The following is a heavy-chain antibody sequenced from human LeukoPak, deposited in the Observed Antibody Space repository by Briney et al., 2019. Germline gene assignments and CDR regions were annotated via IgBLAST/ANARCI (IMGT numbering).Heavy chain of an antibody. V-gene: IGHV4-4*07. D-gene: IGHD6-13*01. Sequence: SETLSLTCTVSGGSISSYYWSWIRQPAGKGLEWIGRIYTSGSTNYNPSLKSRVTMSVDTSKNQFSLKLSSVTAADTAVYYCARERIAAAGTWDYYYYMDVWGKGTTVTVSS. CDR2: IYTSGST. CDR3: ARERIAAAGTWDYYYYMDV. J-gene: IGHJ6*03. CDR1: GGSISSYY.